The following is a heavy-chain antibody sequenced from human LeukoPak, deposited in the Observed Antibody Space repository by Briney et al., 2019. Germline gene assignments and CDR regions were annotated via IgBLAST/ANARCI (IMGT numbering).Heavy chain of an antibody. J-gene: IGHJ5*02. CDR3: ARDGSWVYNWFDP. Sequence: SETLSLTCTVSGDSISSSSFYWGWIRQPPGKGLEWIGSIYYSASIYYNPSLKSRVTISVDTSKNQFSLKLSSVTAADTAVYYCARDGSWVYNWFDPWGQGTLVTVSS. D-gene: IGHD2-15*01. CDR2: IYYSASI. V-gene: IGHV4-39*02. CDR1: GDSISSSSFY.